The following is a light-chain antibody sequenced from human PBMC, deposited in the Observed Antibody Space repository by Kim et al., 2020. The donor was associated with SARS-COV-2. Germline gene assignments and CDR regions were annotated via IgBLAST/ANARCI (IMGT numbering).Light chain of an antibody. CDR2: AVN. CDR1: SRYVGAYIY. J-gene: IGLJ3*02. Sequence: QSFTTSVTVISRYVGAYIYVPWSQHRPRKAPIVMIYAVNERPSGVPYRFSCSKSGNTASLTISGLQSDDEADYYCCSYAVSYTWVFGGGTRLTVL. CDR3: CSYAVSYTWV. V-gene: IGLV2-11*01.